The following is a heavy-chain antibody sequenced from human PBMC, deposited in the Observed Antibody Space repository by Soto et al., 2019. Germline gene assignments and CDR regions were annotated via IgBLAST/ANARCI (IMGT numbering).Heavy chain of an antibody. Sequence: QVQLVESGGGVVQPGRSLRLSCAASGFTFSGYAMHWVRQAPGKGLEWVAVISYDGSNKYYADSVKGRFTISRDNSKNTLYLQMNSLRAEDTAVHYCAREGGIVVVPAAIDYWGQGTLVTVSS. CDR1: GFTFSGYA. V-gene: IGHV3-30-3*01. D-gene: IGHD2-2*01. CDR3: AREGGIVVVPAAIDY. CDR2: ISYDGSNK. J-gene: IGHJ4*02.